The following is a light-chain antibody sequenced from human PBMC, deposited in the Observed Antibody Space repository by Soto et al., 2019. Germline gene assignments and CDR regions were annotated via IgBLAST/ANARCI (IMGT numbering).Light chain of an antibody. CDR2: GAS. J-gene: IGKJ3*01. CDR1: QSVSSSY. Sequence: EIVLTQSPGTLSLSPGERATLSCRASQSVSSSYLAWYQQKLGQAPRLLIYGASSRATGIPDRFSGSGSGTDFTLTISRLDPEDFAVYYCQHYDSSPLFTFGPGTKVDI. CDR3: QHYDSSPLFT. V-gene: IGKV3-20*01.